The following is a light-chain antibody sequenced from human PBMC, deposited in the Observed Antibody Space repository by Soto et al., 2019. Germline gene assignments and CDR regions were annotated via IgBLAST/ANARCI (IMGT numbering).Light chain of an antibody. CDR3: QQRSNWPRVT. CDR1: QGVSSY. Sequence: EIVLTQSPATLSLSPGERATLSCRASQGVSSYLAWYQQKPGQAPRLLIYDASKRATDIPARFSGSGSGTDFTFTISSLEPEDFTIYYCQQRSNWPRVTFGQGTRLEIK. V-gene: IGKV3-11*01. CDR2: DAS. J-gene: IGKJ5*01.